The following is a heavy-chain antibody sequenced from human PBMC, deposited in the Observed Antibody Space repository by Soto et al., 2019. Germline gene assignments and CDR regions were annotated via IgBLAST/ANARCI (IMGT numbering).Heavy chain of an antibody. J-gene: IGHJ6*02. CDR2: IGRRSDI. D-gene: IGHD2-21*02. Sequence: GGSLRLACEASGFSFSTYSMHWVRQAPGKGLEWVSSIGRRSDIYYADSVKGRFTIFRDNAKNSVSLQMNSLRDEDTAVYYCAREETAWPLAYGLDVWGQGTTVTVSS. CDR3: AREETAWPLAYGLDV. CDR1: GFSFSTYS. V-gene: IGHV3-21*01.